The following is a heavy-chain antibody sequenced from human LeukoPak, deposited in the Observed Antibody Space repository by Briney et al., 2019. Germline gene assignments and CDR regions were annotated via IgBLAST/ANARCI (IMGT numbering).Heavy chain of an antibody. D-gene: IGHD5-24*01. Sequence: GGSLRLSCAASGFTFSSYWMSWVRQAPGKGLEWVANIKQDGSEKYYVDSVKGRFTISRDNAKNSLYLQMNSLRAEDTALYYCAKDIRWLQSPGCFDYWGQGTLVTVSS. CDR3: AKDIRWLQSPGCFDY. CDR1: GFTFSSYW. J-gene: IGHJ4*02. CDR2: IKQDGSEK. V-gene: IGHV3-7*03.